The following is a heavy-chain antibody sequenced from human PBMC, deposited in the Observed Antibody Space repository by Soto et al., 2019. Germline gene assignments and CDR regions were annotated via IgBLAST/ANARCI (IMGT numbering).Heavy chain of an antibody. CDR1: GFSFSSYA. CDR3: ARDMYSSDYFVKWFEP. Sequence: QVRLVESGGGVVQPGRSLRHSCKASGFSFSSYAMYWFRQPPGKGLEWVAVISHDGINKHYADSVKGRVTVSRDNSNHSLDLQLNSLRGEDTAMYYCARDMYSSDYFVKWFEPWGQGTLVTVSS. V-gene: IGHV3-30-3*01. CDR2: ISHDGINK. J-gene: IGHJ5*02. D-gene: IGHD6-19*01.